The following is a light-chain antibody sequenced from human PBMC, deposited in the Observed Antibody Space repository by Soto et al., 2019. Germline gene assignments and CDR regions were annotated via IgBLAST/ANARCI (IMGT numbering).Light chain of an antibody. J-gene: IGLJ2*01. CDR3: ASWDDSLNGVG. V-gene: IGLV1-44*01. CDR2: SNN. Sequence: QSVVTQPPSASGTPGQGVTISCSGSSSNIGVNTVNWYQQLPGTAPKLLIYSNNLRPSGVPDRFSGSKSGTSASLAISGLQSEDEADYHCASWDDSLNGVGFGGGTKVTVL. CDR1: SSNIGVNT.